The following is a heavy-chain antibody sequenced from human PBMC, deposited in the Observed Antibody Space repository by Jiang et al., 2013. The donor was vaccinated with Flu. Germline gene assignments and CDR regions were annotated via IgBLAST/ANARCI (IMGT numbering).Heavy chain of an antibody. Sequence: RSLRLSCAASGFTFSSYGMHWVRQAPGKGLEWVAVISYDGSNKYYADSVKGRFTISRDNSKNTLYLQMNSLRAEDTAVYYCAKLGGNLSGYFDLWGRGTLVTVSS. V-gene: IGHV3-30*18. CDR1: GFTFSSYG. CDR2: ISYDGSNK. J-gene: IGHJ2*01. CDR3: AKLGGNLSGYFDL. D-gene: IGHD4-23*01.